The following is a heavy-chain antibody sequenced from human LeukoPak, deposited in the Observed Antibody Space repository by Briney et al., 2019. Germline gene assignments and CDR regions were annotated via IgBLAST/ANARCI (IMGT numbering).Heavy chain of an antibody. Sequence: GASVKLSCKAAGYTFTGYYMHWVRQAPGQGLEWMGWINPNSGGTNYAQKFQGRVTMTRDTSISTAYMELSRLRSDDTAVYYCARDNGSGSYIGGGLNFDYWGQGTLVTVSS. J-gene: IGHJ4*02. V-gene: IGHV1-2*02. D-gene: IGHD1-26*01. CDR1: GYTFTGYY. CDR2: INPNSGGT. CDR3: ARDNGSGSYIGGGLNFDY.